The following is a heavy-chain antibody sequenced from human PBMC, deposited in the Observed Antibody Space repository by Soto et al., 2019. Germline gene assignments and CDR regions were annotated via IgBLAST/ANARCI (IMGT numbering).Heavy chain of an antibody. J-gene: IGHJ3*02. Sequence: GASVKVSCKASGGTFSSYAISWVRQAPGQGLEWMGGIIPIFGTANYAQKFQGRVTITADKSTSTAYMELSSLRSEDTAVYYCARPHYSSGWYYAFDIWGQGTMVTVSS. CDR1: GGTFSSYA. D-gene: IGHD6-19*01. CDR3: ARPHYSSGWYYAFDI. V-gene: IGHV1-69*06. CDR2: IIPIFGTA.